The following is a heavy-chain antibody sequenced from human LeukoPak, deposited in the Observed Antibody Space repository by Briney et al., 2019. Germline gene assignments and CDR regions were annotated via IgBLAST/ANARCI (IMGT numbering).Heavy chain of an antibody. J-gene: IGHJ4*02. CDR2: IYSGGIT. CDR1: GFSVSSNY. CDR3: ASWAGYSYGYEWGYFDY. D-gene: IGHD5-18*01. V-gene: IGHV3-53*01. Sequence: GGSLRLSCAVSGFSVSSNYMSWVRQAPGKGLEWVSVIYSGGITYYGDSAEGGFTISRDNPKNTLYLQMNSLGVEDTAVYYCASWAGYSYGYEWGYFDYWGQGTLVTVSS.